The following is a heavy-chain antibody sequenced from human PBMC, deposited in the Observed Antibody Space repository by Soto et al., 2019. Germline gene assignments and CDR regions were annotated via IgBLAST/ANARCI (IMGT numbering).Heavy chain of an antibody. Sequence: QTLSLICAISVDSFSSNNPAWNWVRQSPSRGLELLGRTYYRSKWYNDYAVSVKSRITINPDTSKNQFYLQLNSVTPEDTAVYYCARVQLERRPYSGMDVWGQGTTVTVSS. CDR1: VDSFSSNNPA. CDR2: TYYRSKWYN. J-gene: IGHJ6*02. D-gene: IGHD1-1*01. V-gene: IGHV6-1*01. CDR3: ARVQLERRPYSGMDV.